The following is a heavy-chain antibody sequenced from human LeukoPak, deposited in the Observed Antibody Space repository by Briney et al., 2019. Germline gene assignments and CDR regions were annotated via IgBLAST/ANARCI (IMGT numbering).Heavy chain of an antibody. CDR1: GGSISSSNYY. J-gene: IGHJ4*02. CDR2: IYYIGGT. CDR3: ARGLWSVDLNY. V-gene: IGHV4-39*02. Sequence: SETLSLTCTVSGGSISSSNYYWGWIRQPPGKGLEWIGTIYYIGGTYYNPSLTSRVTISVDTSKNQFSLRLNSVTAADTAVYYCARGLWSVDLNYWGQGTLVTVSS. D-gene: IGHD3-3*01.